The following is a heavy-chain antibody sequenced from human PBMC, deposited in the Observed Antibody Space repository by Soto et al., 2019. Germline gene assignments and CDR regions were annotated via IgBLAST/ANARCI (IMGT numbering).Heavy chain of an antibody. CDR2: MNPNSGNT. J-gene: IGHJ4*02. Sequence: ASLKVSGKAAGYTFTRYNINWGRQATGQGLEWMGWMNPNSGNTGYAQKFQGRVTMTRNTSISTAYMELSSLRSEDTAVYYCARVWSGYPEDYWGQGTLVTVSS. D-gene: IGHD3-3*01. V-gene: IGHV1-8*01. CDR3: ARVWSGYPEDY. CDR1: GYTFTRYN.